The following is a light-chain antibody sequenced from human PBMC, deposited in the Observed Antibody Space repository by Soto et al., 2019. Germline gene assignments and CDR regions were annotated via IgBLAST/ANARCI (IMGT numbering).Light chain of an antibody. CDR2: DAS. CDR3: QQSYDSPWT. J-gene: IGKJ1*01. V-gene: IGKV1-39*01. CDR1: QSISTY. Sequence: DIQMTQSPSSLSASVGDRVTIPCRASQSISTYLNWYQQKPGKAPKVLIYDASRLQSGVPSRFSGSGSGTDFTLTISSLQPEDFASYYCQQSYDSPWTFGQGTKVDIK.